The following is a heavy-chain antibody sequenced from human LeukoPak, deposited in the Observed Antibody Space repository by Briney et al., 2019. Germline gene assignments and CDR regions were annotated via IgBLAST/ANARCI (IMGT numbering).Heavy chain of an antibody. V-gene: IGHV3-48*01. D-gene: IGHD2-2*01. J-gene: IGHJ5*02. CDR2: ISSSSSTI. CDR1: GFTISSYS. CDR3: ARDFTVVVPAAISWFDP. Sequence: GGSLRLSCAASGFTISSYSMNWVRQAPGKGLEWVSYISSSSSTIYYADPVKGRFTISRDNAKNSLYLQMNSLRAEDTAVYYCARDFTVVVPAAISWFDPWGQGTLVTVSS.